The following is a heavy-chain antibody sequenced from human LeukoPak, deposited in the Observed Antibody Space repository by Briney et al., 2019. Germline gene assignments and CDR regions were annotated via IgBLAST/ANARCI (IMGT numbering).Heavy chain of an antibody. Sequence: RSLTLTCAASGVTFGGYSRRWVRQAPGKGLEWVGGISWNSGSIDYADFVKGRFTISTYNTKNSLYLQINSLRAEDTALYSCALGTFTNFDYWGQGTLVTVSS. CDR1: GVTFGGYS. V-gene: IGHV3-9*01. CDR2: ISWNSGSI. CDR3: ALGTFTNFDY. D-gene: IGHD2/OR15-2a*01. J-gene: IGHJ4*02.